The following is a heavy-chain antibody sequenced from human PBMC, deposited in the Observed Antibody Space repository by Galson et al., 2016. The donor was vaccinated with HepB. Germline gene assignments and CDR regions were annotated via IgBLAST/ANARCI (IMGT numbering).Heavy chain of an antibody. CDR1: GFIISSYW. CDR3: ARDSGEYYVSRGQPKYYSYGMDV. Sequence: SLRLSCAASGFIISSYWMSWVRQAPGKGLEWVANIKQDGSEKYYVDSVKGRFTISRDIAENSLYLQMDSLRAEDTAVYYCARDSGEYYVSRGQPKYYSYGMDVWGQGTTVTVSS. D-gene: IGHD1-26*01. V-gene: IGHV3-7*01. CDR2: IKQDGSEK. J-gene: IGHJ6*02.